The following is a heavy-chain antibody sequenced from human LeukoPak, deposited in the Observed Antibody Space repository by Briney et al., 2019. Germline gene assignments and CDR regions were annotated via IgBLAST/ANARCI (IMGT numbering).Heavy chain of an antibody. CDR2: IYDSGST. CDR1: GGSIRSSYYY. J-gene: IGHJ4*02. V-gene: IGHV4-39*07. D-gene: IGHD2-2*01. Sequence: SETLSLTCTVSGGSIRSSYYYWGWIRQPPGKGLEWIGSIYDSGSTYYNPSLKSRVTISVDTSKNQFSLKLSSVTAADTAVYYCARSHARGAFFDYWGQGTLVTVSS. CDR3: ARSHARGAFFDY.